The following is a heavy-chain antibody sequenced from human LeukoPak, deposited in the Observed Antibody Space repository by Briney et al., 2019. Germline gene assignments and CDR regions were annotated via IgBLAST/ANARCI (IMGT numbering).Heavy chain of an antibody. CDR1: GGTFSSYA. CDR3: ASRGGGDYYYYMDV. D-gene: IGHD2-21*01. CDR2: IIPIFGTA. Sequence: SVKVSRKASGGTFSSYAISWVRQAPGQGLEWMGGIIPIFGTANYAQKFQGRVTITTDESTSTAYMELSSLRSEDTAVYYCASRGGGDYYYYMDVWGKGTTVTVSS. V-gene: IGHV1-69*05. J-gene: IGHJ6*03.